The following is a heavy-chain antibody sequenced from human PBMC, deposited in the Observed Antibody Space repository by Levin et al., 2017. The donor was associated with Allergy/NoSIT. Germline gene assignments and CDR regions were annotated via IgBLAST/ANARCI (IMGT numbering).Heavy chain of an antibody. CDR1: GGSISSYY. CDR2: IYYSGST. D-gene: IGHD2-2*01. Sequence: SETLSLTCTVSGGSISSYYWSWIRQPPGKGLEWIGYIYYSGSTNYNPSLKSRVSISVDTSKNQFSLKLTSVTAADTAVYFCVSHQQLVPWSPYDLWGPGTMVTVSS. J-gene: IGHJ3*01. CDR3: VSHQQLVPWSPYDL. V-gene: IGHV4-59*01.